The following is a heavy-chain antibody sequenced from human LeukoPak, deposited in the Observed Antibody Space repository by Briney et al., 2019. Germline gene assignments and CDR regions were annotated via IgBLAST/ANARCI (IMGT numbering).Heavy chain of an antibody. D-gene: IGHD2-21*02. J-gene: IGHJ4*02. Sequence: SETLSLTCTVSGGSTSSYYWSWIRQPPGRGLEWIGFIYSTGTTNYIPSLKSRVTISVDTSKNQFSLNLSSVTAADTAVYYCARTLSFRGDCFYFDSWGQGTLVTVSS. CDR1: GGSTSSYY. V-gene: IGHV4-59*01. CDR3: ARTLSFRGDCFYFDS. CDR2: IYSTGTT.